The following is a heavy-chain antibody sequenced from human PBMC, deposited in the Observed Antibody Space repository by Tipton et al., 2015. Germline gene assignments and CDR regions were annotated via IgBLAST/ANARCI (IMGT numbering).Heavy chain of an antibody. D-gene: IGHD3-22*01. Sequence: TLSLTCTVSGGSISRSSSYWGWIRQPPGKGLGWVGSIYYSGSTYYNPSLKSRLTISVDTSKNQFSLKLSSVTAADTAVYYCARDDDYDASDYYCPFDYWGQGTLVTVSS. J-gene: IGHJ4*02. CDR1: GGSISRSSSY. V-gene: IGHV4-39*01. CDR3: ARDDDYDASDYYCPFDY. CDR2: IYYSGST.